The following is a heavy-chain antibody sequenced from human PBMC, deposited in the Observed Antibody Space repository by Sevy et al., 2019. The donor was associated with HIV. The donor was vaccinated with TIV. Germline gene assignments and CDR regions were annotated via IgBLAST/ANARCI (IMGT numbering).Heavy chain of an antibody. CDR1: GFTFSRYA. CDR2: IRSETYGETT. V-gene: IGHV3-49*04. J-gene: IGHJ4*02. Sequence: GGSLRLSCVATGFTFSRYAMSWVRQAPGRGLEWVGFIRSETYGETTEYAASVKGRFTVSRDDSKSIVYLQMNSLKTEDTAVYYCTRRASRVYGDHLNLYWGQGTLVTVSS. D-gene: IGHD2-21*02. CDR3: TRRASRVYGDHLNLY.